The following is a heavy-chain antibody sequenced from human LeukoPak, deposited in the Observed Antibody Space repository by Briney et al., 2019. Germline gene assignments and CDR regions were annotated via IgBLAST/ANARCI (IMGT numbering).Heavy chain of an antibody. Sequence: GGSLRLSCAASGFTFSSYSMNWVRQAPGKGLEWVSSISSSSSYIYYADSVKGRFTISRDNAKNSLYLQMNSLRAEDTAVYYCARGLRYDSSGYYPRNFDYWGQGTLVTVSS. V-gene: IGHV3-21*01. D-gene: IGHD3-22*01. CDR2: ISSSSSYI. J-gene: IGHJ4*02. CDR3: ARGLRYDSSGYYPRNFDY. CDR1: GFTFSSYS.